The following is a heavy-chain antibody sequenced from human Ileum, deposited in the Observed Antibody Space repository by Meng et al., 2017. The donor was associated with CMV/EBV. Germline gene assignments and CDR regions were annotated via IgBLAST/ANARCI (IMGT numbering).Heavy chain of an antibody. Sequence: SGGSFRAGVCQRPWKGLQSRGEINYSGRAYYSASLESRVTILVDMSKTQVSLKLSSVTAADTAVYYCARGQRITLVRGGRFDPWGQGTLVTVSS. CDR3: ARGQRITLVRGGRFDP. V-gene: IGHV4-34*01. J-gene: IGHJ5*02. D-gene: IGHD3-10*01. CDR1: SGGSF. CDR2: INYSGRA.